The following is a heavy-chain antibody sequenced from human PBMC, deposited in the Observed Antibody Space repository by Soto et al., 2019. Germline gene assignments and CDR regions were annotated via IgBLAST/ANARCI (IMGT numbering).Heavy chain of an antibody. CDR3: VRKKTGIPYFDS. J-gene: IGHJ4*02. CDR2: IYYNGVP. CDR1: GDSISRKNW. V-gene: IGHV4-28*01. Sequence: QVQLQESGPGLVRPSDTLSLTCVVSGDSISRKNWWGWVRQPPGKGLEWMGYIYYNGVPYYNPSLESRVTLTLATSKYQFSLKLSAVTAIVTAVYYCVRKKTGIPYFDSWGQGTLVTVSS.